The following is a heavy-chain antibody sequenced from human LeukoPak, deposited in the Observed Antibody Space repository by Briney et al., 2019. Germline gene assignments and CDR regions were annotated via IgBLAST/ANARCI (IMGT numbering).Heavy chain of an antibody. J-gene: IGHJ4*02. Sequence: GGSLRLSCAASGFTFSSYAMSWVRQAPGKGLEWVSAISGSGGSTYYADSVKGRFTISRDNSKNTLYLQMNSLRAVDTAVYYCAKAHEPRSSWYVYFDYWGQGTLVTVSS. CDR1: GFTFSSYA. V-gene: IGHV3-23*01. D-gene: IGHD6-13*01. CDR2: ISGSGGST. CDR3: AKAHEPRSSWYVYFDY.